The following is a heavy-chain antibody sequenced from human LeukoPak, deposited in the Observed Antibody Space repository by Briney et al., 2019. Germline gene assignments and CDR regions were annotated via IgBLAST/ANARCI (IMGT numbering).Heavy chain of an antibody. D-gene: IGHD3-16*02. CDR2: ISGSGGST. CDR3: QGITFGGVIVP. Sequence: QPGGSLRLSCAASGFTFSSYAMSWVRQAPGKGLEWVSAISGSGGSTYYADSVKGRFTISGDNSKNTLYLQMNSLRAEDTAVYYCQGITFGGVIVPWGQGTLVTVSS. V-gene: IGHV3-23*01. J-gene: IGHJ5*02. CDR1: GFTFSSYA.